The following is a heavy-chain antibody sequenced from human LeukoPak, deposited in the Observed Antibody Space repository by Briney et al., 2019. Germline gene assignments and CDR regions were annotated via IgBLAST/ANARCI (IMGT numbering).Heavy chain of an antibody. J-gene: IGHJ4*02. Sequence: ASVKVSCKASGYTFTSYAMNWVRQAPGQGLEWMGWINPNSGGTNYAQKFQGRVTMTRDTSISTAYMELSRLRSDDTAVYYCARGQDGYGDYWGQGTLVTVSS. D-gene: IGHD5-24*01. CDR3: ARGQDGYGDY. CDR1: GYTFTSYA. CDR2: INPNSGGT. V-gene: IGHV1-2*02.